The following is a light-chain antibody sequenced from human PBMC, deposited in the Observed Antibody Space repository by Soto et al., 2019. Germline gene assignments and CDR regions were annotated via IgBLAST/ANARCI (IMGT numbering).Light chain of an antibody. J-gene: IGKJ1*01. V-gene: IGKV3-20*01. CDR3: QQYGSSGT. Sequence: EIVLTLSPGTLSLSPGARATLSCRASQSVSSSYLAWYQQKPGQAPRLLIYGASSRATGIPDRFSGSGSGTDFTLTISRLEPEDFAVYYCQQYGSSGTFGQGTKVDIK. CDR1: QSVSSSY. CDR2: GAS.